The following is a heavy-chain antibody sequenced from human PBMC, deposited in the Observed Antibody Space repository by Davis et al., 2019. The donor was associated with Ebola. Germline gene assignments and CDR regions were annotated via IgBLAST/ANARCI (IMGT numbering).Heavy chain of an antibody. V-gene: IGHV3-23*01. Sequence: PGGSLRLSCAASGFTFSSYSMNWVRQAPGKGLEWVSWISGSGGSIYYADSVKGRFTISRDNAKNTLYLQMNSLRVEDTAMYYCAKFRGSGSYYYYYVDVWGKGTTVTVSS. CDR3: AKFRGSGSYYYYYVDV. CDR1: GFTFSSYS. D-gene: IGHD3-10*01. CDR2: ISGSGGSI. J-gene: IGHJ6*03.